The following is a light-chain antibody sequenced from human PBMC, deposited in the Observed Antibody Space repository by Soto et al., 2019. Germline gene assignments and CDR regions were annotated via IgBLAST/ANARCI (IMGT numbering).Light chain of an antibody. CDR2: SNN. CDR1: SSNIGSNY. CDR3: AAWDDSLSGFYV. V-gene: IGLV1-47*02. Sequence: QSVLTQPPSASGTPGQRVTISFSGSSSNIGSNYVYWYQQLPGTAPKLLIYSNNQRPSGVPDRFSGSKSGTSASLAISGLRSEDEADYYCAAWDDSLSGFYVFGTGTKVTVL. J-gene: IGLJ1*01.